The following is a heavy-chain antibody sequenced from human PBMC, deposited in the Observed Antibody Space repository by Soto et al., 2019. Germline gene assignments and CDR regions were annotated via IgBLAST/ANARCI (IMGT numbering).Heavy chain of an antibody. Sequence: EVQLLESGGGLVQPGGSLRLSCAASGFTFSSYAMSWVRQGPGKGLEWVSAISGSGDSTYYADSVKGRFTISRDNSKNPLHLQINSLRADDTAVYYCAKDFTHPFDYWGQGTVVTVSS. CDR1: GFTFSSYA. CDR3: AKDFTHPFDY. CDR2: ISGSGDST. J-gene: IGHJ4*02. V-gene: IGHV3-23*01.